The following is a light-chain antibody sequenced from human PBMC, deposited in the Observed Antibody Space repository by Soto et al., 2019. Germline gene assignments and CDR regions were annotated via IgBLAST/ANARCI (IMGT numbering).Light chain of an antibody. J-gene: IGKJ1*01. CDR3: QQYNNWPPWT. CDR2: GAY. CDR1: QSVSSN. V-gene: IGKV3-15*01. Sequence: EIVMTQSPATLSVSPGEGATLSCRASQSVSSNLAWYQQKPGQAPRLLIYGAYIRATGIPARFSGSGSGTEFTLTITSLQSEDFAVYYCQQYNNWPPWTFGQGTKVEIK.